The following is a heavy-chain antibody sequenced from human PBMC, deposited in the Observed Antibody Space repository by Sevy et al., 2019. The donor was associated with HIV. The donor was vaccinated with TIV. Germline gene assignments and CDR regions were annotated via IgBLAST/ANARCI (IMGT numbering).Heavy chain of an antibody. D-gene: IGHD3-22*01. CDR3: AREGGHYYDSSGYYPYYYYGMDV. CDR1: GFTFSSYA. Sequence: GGSLRLSCAASGFTFSSYAMHWVRQAPGKGLEWVAVISYDGSNKYYADSVKGRFTISRDNSKNTLYLQMNSLRAEDTAVCYCAREGGHYYDSSGYYPYYYYGMDVWGQGTTVTVSS. J-gene: IGHJ6*02. V-gene: IGHV3-30-3*01. CDR2: ISYDGSNK.